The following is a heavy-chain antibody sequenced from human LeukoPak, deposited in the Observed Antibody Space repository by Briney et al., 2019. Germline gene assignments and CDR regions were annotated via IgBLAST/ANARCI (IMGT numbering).Heavy chain of an antibody. CDR3: ARVSRPVRLGELSLFGDFDY. CDR2: INPNNGVT. V-gene: IGHV1-2*02. D-gene: IGHD3-16*02. CDR1: GYTFTGYY. J-gene: IGHJ4*02. Sequence: ASVKVSCKASGYTFTGYYMHWVRQAPGQGLEWMGWINPNNGVTNFAQNFQGRVTMTRDTSITTVYMELSRLRSDDTAVYYCARVSRPVRLGELSLFGDFDYWGQGTLVTVPS.